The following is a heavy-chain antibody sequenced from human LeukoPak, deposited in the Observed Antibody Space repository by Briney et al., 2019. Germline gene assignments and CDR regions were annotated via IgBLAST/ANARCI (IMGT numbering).Heavy chain of an antibody. V-gene: IGHV5-51*01. Sequence: GESLKISCKGSGYTFNIYWIGWVRQMPGKGLEWMGIIYPSDSDIRYSPSFQGQVTISADKSISTAYLQWSGLKASDTAMYYCARQVFGGPPGGGPLDYWGQGTLVTVSS. J-gene: IGHJ4*02. CDR2: IYPSDSDI. CDR1: GYTFNIYW. D-gene: IGHD3-10*01. CDR3: ARQVFGGPPGGGPLDY.